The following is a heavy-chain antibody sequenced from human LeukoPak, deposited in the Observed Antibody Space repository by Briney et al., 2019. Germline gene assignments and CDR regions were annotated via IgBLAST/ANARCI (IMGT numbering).Heavy chain of an antibody. J-gene: IGHJ3*02. Sequence: GGSLRLSCAASGFTFSSYWMSWVRQAPGKGLEWVANIKQDGTEKYYVDSVKGRFTVSRDNAKNSLYLQMNSLRAEDTAVYYCARDLAWDAFDIWGQGTMVTVSS. CDR2: IKQDGTEK. CDR3: ARDLAWDAFDI. V-gene: IGHV3-7*01. CDR1: GFTFSSYW.